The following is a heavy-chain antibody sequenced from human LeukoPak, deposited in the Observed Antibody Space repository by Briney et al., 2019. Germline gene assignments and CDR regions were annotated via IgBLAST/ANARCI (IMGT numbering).Heavy chain of an antibody. V-gene: IGHV3-21*01. D-gene: IGHD1-26*01. CDR2: ISSSSSYI. CDR1: GFTFSSHE. CDR3: ARAGYSGLTAFDY. Sequence: GGSLRLSCAASGFTFSSHEMNWVRQAPGKGLEWVSSISSSSSYIYYADSVKGRFTISRDNAKNSLYLQMNSLRAEDTAVYYCARAGYSGLTAFDYWGQGTLVTVSS. J-gene: IGHJ4*02.